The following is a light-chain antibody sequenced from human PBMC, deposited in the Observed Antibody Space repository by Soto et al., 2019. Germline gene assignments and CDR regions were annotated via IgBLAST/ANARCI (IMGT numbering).Light chain of an antibody. CDR1: QSISSW. CDR3: QQYGSYSRT. V-gene: IGKV1-5*03. J-gene: IGKJ1*01. Sequence: DIQMTQSPSTLSASVGDRVTITCRASQSISSWLAWYQQKQGKAPKLLIYKASTLESGVPSRFSGSGSGTEFTLTVSSLQPDDFATYYCQQYGSYSRTFGQGTKVEIK. CDR2: KAS.